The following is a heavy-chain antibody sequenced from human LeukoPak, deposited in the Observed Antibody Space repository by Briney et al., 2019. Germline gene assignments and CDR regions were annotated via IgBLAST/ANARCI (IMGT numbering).Heavy chain of an antibody. D-gene: IGHD6-19*01. Sequence: GGSLRLSCAASGFTFSDNAMSWVRQAPGKGLEWVAAIYANGGRTFYADSVKGRFTISRDNSKNTLYLQMNKVRAEDSALYYCAKDRIQSGWFFDYWGQGTLVTVSS. V-gene: IGHV3-23*01. CDR1: GFTFSDNA. J-gene: IGHJ4*02. CDR2: IYANGGRT. CDR3: AKDRIQSGWFFDY.